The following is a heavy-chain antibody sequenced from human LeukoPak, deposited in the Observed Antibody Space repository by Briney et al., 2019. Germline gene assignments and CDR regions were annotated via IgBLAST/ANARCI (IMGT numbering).Heavy chain of an antibody. V-gene: IGHV3-74*01. CDR3: VRGISGNHFDA. Sequence: GGSLRLSCAASGFTFGSYRMHWVPQAPGKGLVWVSRINNDGDSTTYADSVKGRFTISRDNAKNTLYLEMNSLRADDTAVYYCVRGISGNHFDAWGQGTLVTVSS. CDR1: GFTFGSYR. CDR2: INNDGDST. D-gene: IGHD6-13*01. J-gene: IGHJ5*02.